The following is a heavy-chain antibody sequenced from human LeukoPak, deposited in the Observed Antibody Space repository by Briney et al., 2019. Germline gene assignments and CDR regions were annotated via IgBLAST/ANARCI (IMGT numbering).Heavy chain of an antibody. CDR1: GFTFSDYH. J-gene: IGHJ5*02. CDR3: ARGPNYYGSGSYGYNWFDP. CDR2: FNCSRNT. V-gene: IGHV3-69-1*01. D-gene: IGHD3-10*01. Sequence: GVSLSLSCSASGFTFSDYHMSWVPQAPGKGLVCFSSFNCSRNTYYPGTVEGRFTISRDHSEKSRDLQMDRPAAEGTAVYYCARGPNYYGSGSYGYNWFDPWGQGTLVTVSS.